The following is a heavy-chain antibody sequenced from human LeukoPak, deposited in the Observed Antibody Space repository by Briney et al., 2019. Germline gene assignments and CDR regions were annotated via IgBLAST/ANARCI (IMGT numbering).Heavy chain of an antibody. D-gene: IGHD5-12*01. J-gene: IGHJ4*02. CDR1: GGSVSSGSYY. Sequence: KSSETLSLTCTVSGGSVSSGSYYWSWIRQPPGKGLEWIGYIYYSGSTNYNPSLKSRVTISVDTSKNQFSLKLSSMTAADTAVYYCARLNSGYDIRFDYWGQGTLVTVSS. V-gene: IGHV4-61*01. CDR3: ARLNSGYDIRFDY. CDR2: IYYSGST.